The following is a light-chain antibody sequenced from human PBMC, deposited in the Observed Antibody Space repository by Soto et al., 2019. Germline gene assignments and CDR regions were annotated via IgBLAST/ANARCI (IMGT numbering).Light chain of an antibody. V-gene: IGLV1-44*01. Sequence: QSALTQPPSASGTPGQRVTISCSGSSSNIGSNTVNWYQQLPGTAPKRLIYSNNQRPSGVPDRFSGSKFGTSASLAISGLLSEDEADYYCAAWDDSLNAWVFGGGTQLTVL. CDR2: SNN. CDR3: AAWDDSLNAWV. J-gene: IGLJ3*02. CDR1: SSNIGSNT.